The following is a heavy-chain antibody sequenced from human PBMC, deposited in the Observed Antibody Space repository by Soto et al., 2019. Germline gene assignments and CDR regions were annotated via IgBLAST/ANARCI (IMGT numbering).Heavy chain of an antibody. J-gene: IGHJ5*02. CDR2: IIPIFGTA. CDR1: GGTFSSYA. D-gene: IGHD6-19*01. Sequence: SVKVSCKASGGTFSSYAISWVRQAPGQGLEWMGGIIPIFGTANYAQKFQGRVTITADKSTSTAYMELSSLRSEDTAVYYCARDQSYSSGWYNWFDPWGQGTLVTVSS. CDR3: ARDQSYSSGWYNWFDP. V-gene: IGHV1-69*06.